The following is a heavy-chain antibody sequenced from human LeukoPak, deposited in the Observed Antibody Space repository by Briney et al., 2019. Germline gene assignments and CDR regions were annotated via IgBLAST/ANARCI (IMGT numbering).Heavy chain of an antibody. CDR1: GYRFTSYW. J-gene: IGHJ4*02. D-gene: IGHD6-19*01. V-gene: IGHV5-51*01. CDR2: IYPDDSNS. CDR3: ARHWRGWYSIDC. Sequence: PGESLKISCKGSGYRFTSYWIGWVRQMPGKGLEWMAIIYPDDSNSRYSPSFQGQVTISADKSISTAYLQWSSLKASDSAMYYCARHWRGWYSIDCWGQGTLVTVSS.